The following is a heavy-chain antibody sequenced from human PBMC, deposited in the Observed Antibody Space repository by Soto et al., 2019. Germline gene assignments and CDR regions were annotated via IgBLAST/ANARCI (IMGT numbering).Heavy chain of an antibody. CDR3: AKSVTLKQWLVLTFDY. CDR2: ISGSGGST. J-gene: IGHJ4*02. V-gene: IGHV3-23*01. CDR1: GFTFSIYA. Sequence: LRLSCAASGFTFSIYAMSWVRQAPGKGLEWVSAISGSGGSTYYADSVKGRFTISRDNSKNTLYLQMNSLRAEDTAVYYCAKSVTLKQWLVLTFDYWGQGTLVTVSS. D-gene: IGHD6-19*01.